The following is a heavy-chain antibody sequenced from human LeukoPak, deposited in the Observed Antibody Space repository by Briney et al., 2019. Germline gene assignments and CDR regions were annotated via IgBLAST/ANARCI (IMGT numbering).Heavy chain of an antibody. D-gene: IGHD5-12*01. CDR1: GFTFSSYG. J-gene: IGHJ4*02. Sequence: AGGSLRLSCAASGFTFSSYGMHWVRQAPGKGLEWVAFIRYDGSNKYYADSVKGRFTISRDNSKNTLYLQMNSLGAEDTAVHYCAKGEAAYSGFDREAIDYWGQGTLVTVSS. V-gene: IGHV3-30*02. CDR3: AKGEAAYSGFDREAIDY. CDR2: IRYDGSNK.